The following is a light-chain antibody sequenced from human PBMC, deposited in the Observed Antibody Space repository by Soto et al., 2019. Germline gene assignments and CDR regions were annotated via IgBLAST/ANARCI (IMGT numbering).Light chain of an antibody. CDR2: AAS. J-gene: IGKJ1*01. CDR1: QSVSTN. V-gene: IGKV3-15*01. Sequence: EIVMTQSPATLSVSQGERATLSCRASQSVSTNLAWYQQRPGQAPRLLIYAASSRATGIPDRFSGSGSGTDFTLTISSLQSEDFAVYYCQQYNNWPPWTFGQGTKVEIK. CDR3: QQYNNWPPWT.